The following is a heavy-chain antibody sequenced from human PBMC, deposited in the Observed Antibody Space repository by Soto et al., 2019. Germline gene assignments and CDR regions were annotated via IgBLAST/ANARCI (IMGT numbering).Heavy chain of an antibody. CDR3: XXXXXXXXGWANWFDL. CDR1: GXSIXXXXYX. V-gene: IGHV4-31*01. CDR2: IHYSGTT. Sequence: QVQLQESGPGLVEPSQTLSLTCTVSGXSIXXXXYXXXXIRQHPGKGLEWIGYIHYSGTTYYNPXLKXXXXXXXXXXXXXXXXXXXXXXXXXXXXXXXXXXXXXXXGWANWFDLWGQGTLVTVSS. D-gene: IGHD3-16*01. J-gene: IGHJ5*02.